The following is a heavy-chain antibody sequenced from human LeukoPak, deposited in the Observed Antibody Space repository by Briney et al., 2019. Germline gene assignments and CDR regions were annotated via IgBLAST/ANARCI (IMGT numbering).Heavy chain of an antibody. CDR1: GFTFSDYY. V-gene: IGHV3-11*01. J-gene: IGHJ6*03. CDR2: ISSSGSTI. D-gene: IGHD1-26*01. CDR3: ARDGRNPKWGYYYYYMDV. Sequence: GGSLRLSCAASGFTFSDYYMSWIRQAPGKVLEWVSYISSSGSTIYYADSVKGRFTISRDNAKNSLYLQMNSLRAEDTAVYYCARDGRNPKWGYYYYYMDVWGKGTTVTVSS.